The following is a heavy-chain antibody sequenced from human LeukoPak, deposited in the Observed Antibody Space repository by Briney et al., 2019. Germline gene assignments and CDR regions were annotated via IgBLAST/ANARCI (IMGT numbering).Heavy chain of an antibody. CDR2: ISYDGSNK. J-gene: IGHJ4*02. V-gene: IGHV3-30-3*02. CDR1: GFTFSSYA. D-gene: IGHD3-16*02. CDR3: AKLITFGGVIAPAGIY. Sequence: PGGSLRLSCAASGFTFSSYAMHWVRQAPGKGLEWVAVISYDGSNKYYADSVKGRFTISRDNSKNTLYLQMNSLRAEDTAVYYCAKLITFGGVIAPAGIYWGQGTLVTVSS.